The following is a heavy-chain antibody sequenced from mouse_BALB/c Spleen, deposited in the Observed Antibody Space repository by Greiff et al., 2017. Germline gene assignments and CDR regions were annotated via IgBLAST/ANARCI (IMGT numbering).Heavy chain of an antibody. D-gene: IGHD4-1*01. V-gene: IGHV14-3*02. J-gene: IGHJ2*01. Sequence: EVQLHQSGAELVKPGASVKLSCTASGFNIKDTYMHWVKQRPEQGLEWIGRIDPANGNTKYDPKFQGKATITADTSSNTAYLQLSSLTSEDTAVYYCATNWAFDYWGQGTTLTVSS. CDR2: IDPANGNT. CDR3: ATNWAFDY. CDR1: GFNIKDTY.